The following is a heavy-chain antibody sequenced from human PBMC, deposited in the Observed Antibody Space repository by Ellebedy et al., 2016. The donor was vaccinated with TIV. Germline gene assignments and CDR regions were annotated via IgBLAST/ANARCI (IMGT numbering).Heavy chain of an antibody. J-gene: IGHJ6*02. CDR3: ATREWQDPMDV. CDR2: INTGNGNT. Sequence: ASVKVSXXASGHTFTTYGIHWVRQAPGQRLEWMGWINTGNGNTKYSQKLQGRVTISRDTSASTVYMELSSLKSEDTAVYYCATREWQDPMDVWGQGTMVTVSS. CDR1: GHTFTTYG. V-gene: IGHV1-3*04. D-gene: IGHD3-3*01.